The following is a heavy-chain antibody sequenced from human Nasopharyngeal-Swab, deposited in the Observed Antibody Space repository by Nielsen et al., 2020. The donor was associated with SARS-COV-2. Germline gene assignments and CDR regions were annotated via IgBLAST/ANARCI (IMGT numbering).Heavy chain of an antibody. V-gene: IGHV3-7*01. CDR1: GFTFSSYS. CDR3: ARDSGSSGWYEVDH. D-gene: IGHD6-19*01. J-gene: IGHJ4*02. Sequence: GESLKISCAASGFTFSSYSMSWVRQAPGKGLEWVANIKQDGSEKYYVDSVKGRFTISRDNAKNSLYLQMNSLRDEDTAVYYCARDSGSSGWYEVDHWGQGTLVTVSS. CDR2: IKQDGSEK.